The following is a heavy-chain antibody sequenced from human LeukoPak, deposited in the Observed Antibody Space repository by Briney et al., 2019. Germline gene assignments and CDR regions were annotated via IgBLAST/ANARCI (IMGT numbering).Heavy chain of an antibody. Sequence: SETLSLTCTVSRGSFSSGNYYWNWIRQPPGKGLEWIGYISYSGSTHYTPSLKSRVTISKDTSRNQFSLEVASVTAADTAVYYCARGGEGYFYVSWGQGTLVTVSS. CDR2: ISYSGST. V-gene: IGHV4-30-4*01. CDR1: RGSFSSGNYY. CDR3: ARGGEGYFYVS. J-gene: IGHJ5*02. D-gene: IGHD5-24*01.